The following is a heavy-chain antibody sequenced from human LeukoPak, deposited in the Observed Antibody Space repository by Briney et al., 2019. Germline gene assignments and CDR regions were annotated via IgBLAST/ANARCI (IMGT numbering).Heavy chain of an antibody. J-gene: IGHJ4*02. D-gene: IGHD3-22*01. Sequence: PGGSLRLSCAASGFTFSSFAMSWIRQAPGKGLEWVSAISASGGSKYYADSVKGRFTIFRDNSKNTLYLQMNSLRAEDTAVYYCANSKYYYDNSGYYYFDYWGQGTLVTVSS. CDR1: GFTFSSFA. V-gene: IGHV3-23*01. CDR3: ANSKYYYDNSGYYYFDY. CDR2: ISASGGSK.